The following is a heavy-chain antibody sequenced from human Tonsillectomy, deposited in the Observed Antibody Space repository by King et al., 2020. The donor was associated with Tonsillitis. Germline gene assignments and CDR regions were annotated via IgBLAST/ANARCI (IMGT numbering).Heavy chain of an antibody. Sequence: VQLVESGGGVVQPGRSLRLSCAASGFTFSSYGMHWVRQAPGKGLEGVAVIWYDGSNKYYADSVKGRFTISRDNSKNTLYLQMNSLRAEDTAVYYCAGAYYDILTIDAFDIWGQGTMVTVSS. V-gene: IGHV3-33*08. CDR1: GFTFSSYG. D-gene: IGHD3-9*01. CDR3: AGAYYDILTIDAFDI. J-gene: IGHJ3*02. CDR2: IWYDGSNK.